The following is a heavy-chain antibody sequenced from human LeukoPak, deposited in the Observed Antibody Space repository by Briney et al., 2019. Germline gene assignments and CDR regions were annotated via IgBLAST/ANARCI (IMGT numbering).Heavy chain of an antibody. Sequence: PSETLSLTCTVSGGSISSSSYCWGWIRQPPGKGLEWIGSIYYSGSTYYNPSLKSRVTISVDTSKNQFSLKLSSVTAADTAVYYCARFNRCWNYGTEIDYWGQGTLVTVSS. CDR3: ARFNRCWNYGTEIDY. CDR2: IYYSGST. CDR1: GGSISSSSYC. D-gene: IGHD1-7*01. V-gene: IGHV4-39*01. J-gene: IGHJ4*02.